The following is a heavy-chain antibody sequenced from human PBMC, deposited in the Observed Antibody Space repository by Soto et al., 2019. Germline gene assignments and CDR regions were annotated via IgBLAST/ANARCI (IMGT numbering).Heavy chain of an antibody. V-gene: IGHV3-23*01. J-gene: IGHJ4*02. D-gene: IGHD3-22*01. Sequence: EVQLLESGGGLVQPGGSLRLSCAASGFTFRSYAMSWVRQAPGKGLEWVSAISGSGGSTYYADYVKGRFTISRDNSKNTLYLQMNSLRAEDTAVYYCAKGIVYYYDSSGYFAYWGQGTLVTVSS. CDR2: ISGSGGST. CDR1: GFTFRSYA. CDR3: AKGIVYYYDSSGYFAY.